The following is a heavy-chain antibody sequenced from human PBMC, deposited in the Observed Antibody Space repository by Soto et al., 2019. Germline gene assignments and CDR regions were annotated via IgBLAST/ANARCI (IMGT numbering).Heavy chain of an antibody. CDR2: IYYSGST. D-gene: IGHD4-17*01. CDR3: ARTHSAGLTTVTSTYSDYSYYMDV. J-gene: IGHJ6*03. Sequence: PSETLSLTCTVSGGSISSGGYYWSWIRQHPGKGLEWIGYIYYSGSTYYNPSLKSRVTISVDTSKNQFSLKLSSVTAADTAVYYCARTHSAGLTTVTSTYSDYSYYMDVWGKGTTVTLSS. V-gene: IGHV4-31*03. CDR1: GGSISSGGYY.